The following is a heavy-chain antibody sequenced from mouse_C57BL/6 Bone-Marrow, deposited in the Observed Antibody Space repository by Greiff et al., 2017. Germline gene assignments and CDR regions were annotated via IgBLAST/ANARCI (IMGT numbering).Heavy chain of an antibody. V-gene: IGHV14-4*01. J-gene: IGHJ2*01. CDR3: TIHSNPYY. CDR2: IDPENGDT. Sequence: VQLKESGAELVRPGASVKLSCTASAFNIKDANMPWVKQRPEQGLEWIGWIDPENGDTEYASRFQGKATITADTSSNTAYLQLSSLTSEDTAVYYCTIHSNPYYWGQGTTLTVSS. D-gene: IGHD2-5*01. CDR1: AFNIKDAN.